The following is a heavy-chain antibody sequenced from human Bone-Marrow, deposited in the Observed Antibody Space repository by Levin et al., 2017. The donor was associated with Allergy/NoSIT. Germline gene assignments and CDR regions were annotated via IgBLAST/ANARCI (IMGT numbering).Heavy chain of an antibody. CDR1: GFTFDEFA. CDR2: LNWNGGST. V-gene: IGHV3-9*01. D-gene: IGHD1/OR15-1a*01. J-gene: IGHJ4*01. Sequence: SCAASGFTFDEFAMHWVRQVPGKGLEWVSGLNWNGGSTGYAESVRGRFTISRDNARNSLYLQMNSLKTEDTALYYCARARWEQLSIAYFDQWGHGTLVTVSS. CDR3: ARARWEQLSIAYFDQ.